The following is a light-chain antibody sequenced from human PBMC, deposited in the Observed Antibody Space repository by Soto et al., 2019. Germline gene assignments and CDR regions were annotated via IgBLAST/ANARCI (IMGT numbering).Light chain of an antibody. Sequence: EIVLTQSPSSLSLSPGERATVSCRASQSVPRHLTWYQQRPGLPPRLLIYDASNRATGVPARFSGSRSGTDFTLTISDLEPAGFGLYYCQQRSNWPSLTFGGGTKV. CDR3: QQRSNWPSLT. CDR1: QSVPRH. CDR2: DAS. J-gene: IGKJ4*01. V-gene: IGKV3-11*01.